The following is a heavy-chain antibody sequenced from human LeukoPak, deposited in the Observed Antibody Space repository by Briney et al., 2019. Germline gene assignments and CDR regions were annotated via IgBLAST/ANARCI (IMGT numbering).Heavy chain of an antibody. V-gene: IGHV4-59*01. Sequence: SETLSLTCTVSDDSITIYYWTWIRQPPGKGLEWIGYIFYTGSTNYNPSLKSRVTISVLTSKNRFSLKLSSVTAADTAVYYCATLTGGDDAFDIWGQGTMVTVSS. CDR3: ATLTGGDDAFDI. CDR1: DDSITIYY. D-gene: IGHD4-23*01. J-gene: IGHJ3*02. CDR2: IFYTGST.